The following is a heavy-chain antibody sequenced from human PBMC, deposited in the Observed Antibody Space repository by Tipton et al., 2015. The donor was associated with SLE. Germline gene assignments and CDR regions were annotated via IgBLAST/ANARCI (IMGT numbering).Heavy chain of an antibody. Sequence: QLVQSGAEVKKPGASVKVSCKGSGYIFASHGISWVRQAPGQGLEWMGAIIPMFGASNYAQKFQGRVTITTDETTTTAYMELRSLRSEDTAVYFCAKGPTFGGVMGFLQYWGQGTLVTVSS. V-gene: IGHV1-69*01. CDR1: GYIFASHG. D-gene: IGHD3-16*01. CDR3: AKGPTFGGVMGFLQY. CDR2: IIPMFGAS. J-gene: IGHJ1*01.